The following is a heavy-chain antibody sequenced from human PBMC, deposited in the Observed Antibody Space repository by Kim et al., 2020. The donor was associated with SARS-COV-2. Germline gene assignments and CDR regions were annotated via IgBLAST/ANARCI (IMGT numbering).Heavy chain of an antibody. CDR3: ARDLELLWFGERYD. CDR1: GFTFSSYS. Sequence: GGSLRLSCAASGFTFSSYSMNWVRQAPGKGLEWVSYISSSSSTIYYADSVKGRFTISRDNAKNSLYLQMNSLRDEDTAVYYCARDLELLWFGERYDWGQGTLVTVSS. J-gene: IGHJ4*02. D-gene: IGHD3-10*01. CDR2: ISSSSSTI. V-gene: IGHV3-48*02.